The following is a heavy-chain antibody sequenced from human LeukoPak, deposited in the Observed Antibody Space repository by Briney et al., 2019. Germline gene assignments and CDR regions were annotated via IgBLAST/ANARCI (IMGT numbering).Heavy chain of an antibody. J-gene: IGHJ2*01. D-gene: IGHD1-20*01. CDR3: SRGPVILWTTQITIRHCFFDL. Sequence: PSETLSLTCAVYGGSFSGYYWSWIRQPPGKGLEWIGELNHSGSTNYNPPLKTRLTISVDTQKNQLSLKLSSVTAADAPVLFCSRGPVILWTTQITIRHCFFDLWGGGTLVTVCS. CDR1: GGSFSGYY. CDR2: LNHSGST. V-gene: IGHV4-34*01.